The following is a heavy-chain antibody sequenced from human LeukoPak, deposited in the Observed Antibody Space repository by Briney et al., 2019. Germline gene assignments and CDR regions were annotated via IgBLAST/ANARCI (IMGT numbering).Heavy chain of an antibody. CDR3: ARGRCSSTSCYWPRAFLDY. CDR1: GGSFSGYY. V-gene: IGHV4-34*01. CDR2: INHSGST. Sequence: SETLSLTCAVYGGSFSGYYWSWIRQPPGKGLEWIGEINHSGSTNYNPSLKSRVTISVDTSKNQFSLKLSSVTAADTAVYYRARGRCSSTSCYWPRAFLDYWGQGTLVTVSS. J-gene: IGHJ4*02. D-gene: IGHD2-2*01.